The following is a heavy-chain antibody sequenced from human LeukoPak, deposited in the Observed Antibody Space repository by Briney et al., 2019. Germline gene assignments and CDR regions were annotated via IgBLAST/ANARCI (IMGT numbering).Heavy chain of an antibody. V-gene: IGHV3-7*03. CDR1: GFTFSSYW. CDR2: IKQDGSEK. D-gene: IGHD6-19*01. CDR3: ARSLGWAIFDY. Sequence: GGSLRLSCAASGFTFSSYWMSWVRQAPGKGLEWVANIKQDGSEKYYVDSVKGRFTISRDNAKSSLYLQMNSLRAEDTAAYYCARSLGWAIFDYWGQGTLVTVSS. J-gene: IGHJ4*02.